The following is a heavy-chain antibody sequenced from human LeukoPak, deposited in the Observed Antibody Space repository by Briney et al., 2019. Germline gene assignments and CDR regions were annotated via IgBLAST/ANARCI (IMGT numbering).Heavy chain of an antibody. D-gene: IGHD3-10*01. CDR1: GGSISTNTYY. CDR3: ARDEGDGSGFV. J-gene: IGHJ6*02. CDR2: IHHRGTT. Sequence: SETLSLTCIVSGGSISTNTYYWGWIRLPPGKGLEWIGEIHHRGTTYYNPSLKSRVTISVDTSKNQFSLKLSSVTAADTAVYYCARDEGDGSGFVWGQGTTVTVSS. V-gene: IGHV4-39*07.